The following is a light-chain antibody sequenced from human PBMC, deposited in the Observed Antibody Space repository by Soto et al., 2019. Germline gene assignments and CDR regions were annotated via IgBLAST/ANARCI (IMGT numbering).Light chain of an antibody. V-gene: IGKV3-15*01. CDR3: QQYNNWLT. CDR1: QSVGSD. Sequence: EIVLTQSPATLSLSPGERATLSCRASQSVGSDLAWYQHKPGQAPRLLIYGASTRATGIPARFSGSGSGTEFTLTISSLQSEDFAVYYCQQYNNWLTFGPGTKVDIK. CDR2: GAS. J-gene: IGKJ3*01.